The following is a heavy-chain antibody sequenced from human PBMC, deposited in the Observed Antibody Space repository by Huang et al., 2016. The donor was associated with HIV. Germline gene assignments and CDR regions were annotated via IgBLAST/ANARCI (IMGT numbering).Heavy chain of an antibody. D-gene: IGHD3-22*01. V-gene: IGHV3-7*01. CDR1: GFSFSSYW. CDR2: INQDGSER. CDR3: ARGPYYYDSSGWKY. Sequence: EVQLVESGGGLVQPGGSLRLSCAASGFSFSSYWMSWVRQAPGKGLEWVANINQDGSERYYVDSVKGRFTISRDNAKNSLYLQMNSLRVEDTAVYYCARGPYYYDSSGWKYWGQGTLVTVSS. J-gene: IGHJ4*02.